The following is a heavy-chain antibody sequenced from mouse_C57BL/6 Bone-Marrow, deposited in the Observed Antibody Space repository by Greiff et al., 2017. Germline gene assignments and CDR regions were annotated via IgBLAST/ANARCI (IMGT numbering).Heavy chain of an antibody. Sequence: QVQLQQPGAELVMPGASVKLSCKASGYTFTSYWMHWVKQRPGQGLEWIGEIDPSDSYTNYNQKFKGKSTLTVDKSSSTAYMQLSSLTSEDSAVYYCAISRFAYWGQGTLVTVSA. CDR1: GYTFTSYW. V-gene: IGHV1-69*01. J-gene: IGHJ3*01. CDR2: IDPSDSYT. CDR3: AISRFAY.